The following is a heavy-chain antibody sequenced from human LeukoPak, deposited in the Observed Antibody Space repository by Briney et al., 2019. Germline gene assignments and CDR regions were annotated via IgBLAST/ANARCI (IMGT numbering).Heavy chain of an antibody. CDR1: EFSFSAFW. CDR3: ASGGGFRSSTFDCSSTSCPLDY. Sequence: GGSLRLSCVASEFSFSAFWMTWVRQAPGKGLEWVANIKQDGSEKHYMDSAKGRFTISRDNAKNSLYLQMNSLRAEDTATYFCASGGGFRSSTFDCSSTSCPLDYWGQGALVTVSS. CDR2: IKQDGSEK. D-gene: IGHD2-2*01. J-gene: IGHJ4*02. V-gene: IGHV3-7*01.